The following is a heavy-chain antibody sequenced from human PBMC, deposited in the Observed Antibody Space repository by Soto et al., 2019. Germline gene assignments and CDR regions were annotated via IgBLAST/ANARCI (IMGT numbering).Heavy chain of an antibody. D-gene: IGHD4-17*01. J-gene: IGHJ6*02. V-gene: IGHV5-51*01. CDR2: IYPGDSNT. Sequence: PGASLTVSCMGSRYCVKTYLLGCVRQMPGKGLEWMGIIYPGDSNTRYSPSFQGQVTISADRSISTAYVQWSSLKASDTAMYYCARLTVKTPSTYYYYWMDFWGQGTKVTVSS. CDR1: RYCVKTYL. CDR3: ARLTVKTPSTYYYYWMDF.